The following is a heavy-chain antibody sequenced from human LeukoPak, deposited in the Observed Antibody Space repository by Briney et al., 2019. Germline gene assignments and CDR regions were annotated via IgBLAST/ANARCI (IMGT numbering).Heavy chain of an antibody. D-gene: IGHD6-13*01. CDR1: GFTVSSNY. CDR2: IYYSGST. Sequence: PGGSLRLSCAASGFTVSSNYMSWVRQPPGKGLEWIGSIYYSGSTYYNPSLKSRVTISVDTSKNQFSLKLSSVTAADTAVYYCARGAPGPAAGNYFDYWGQGTLVTVSS. V-gene: IGHV4-39*07. CDR3: ARGAPGPAAGNYFDY. J-gene: IGHJ4*02.